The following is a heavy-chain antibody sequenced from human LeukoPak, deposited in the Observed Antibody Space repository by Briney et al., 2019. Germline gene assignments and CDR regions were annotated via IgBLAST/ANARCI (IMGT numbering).Heavy chain of an antibody. V-gene: IGHV3-23*01. CDR3: AKDPGITMVRGVTLGY. D-gene: IGHD3-10*01. Sequence: PGGSLRLSCAASGFTFSSYAMSWVRQAPGKGLEWVSAISGSGGSTNYADSVKGRFTISRDNSKNTLYLQMNSLRAEDTAVYYCAKDPGITMVRGVTLGYWGQGTLVTVSS. CDR2: ISGSGGST. J-gene: IGHJ4*02. CDR1: GFTFSSYA.